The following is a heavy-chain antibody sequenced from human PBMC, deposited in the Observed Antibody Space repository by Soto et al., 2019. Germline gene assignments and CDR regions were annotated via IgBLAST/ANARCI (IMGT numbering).Heavy chain of an antibody. Sequence: PGESLKISCKGSGYSFTTNWIGWVRQMPGKGLEWMGVIYPGDSDTRYSPSFQGQVAISVDKSINTANLQWSSLKASDTAMYYCARHSGIAADVTHWGQGTLVTVSS. CDR2: IYPGDSDT. D-gene: IGHD6-13*01. CDR1: GYSFTTNW. CDR3: ARHSGIAADVTH. V-gene: IGHV5-51*01. J-gene: IGHJ1*01.